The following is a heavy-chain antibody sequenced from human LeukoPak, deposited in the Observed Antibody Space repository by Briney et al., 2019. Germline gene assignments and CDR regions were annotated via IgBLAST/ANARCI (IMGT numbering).Heavy chain of an antibody. CDR3: ASTISSSSGYYFDY. D-gene: IGHD6-6*01. CDR2: ISGSGGST. CDR1: GFTFSSYA. Sequence: GGSLRLSCAASGFTFSSYAMSWVRQAPGKGLEWVSAISGSGGSTYYADSVKGRFTISRDNSKNTLYLQMNSLRAEDTAVYYCASTISSSSGYYFDYWGQGTLVTVSS. V-gene: IGHV3-23*01. J-gene: IGHJ4*02.